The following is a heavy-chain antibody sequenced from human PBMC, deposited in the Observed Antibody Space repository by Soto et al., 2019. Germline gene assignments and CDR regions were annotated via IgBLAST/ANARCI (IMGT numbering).Heavy chain of an antibody. CDR3: ARSIAAAGSFDY. CDR2: IYHSGST. Sequence: SETLSLTCAVSSGSISSSNWWSWVRQPPGKGLEWIGEIYHSGSTNYNPSLKSRVTISVDKSKNQFSLKLSSVTAADTAVYYCARSIAAAGSFDYWGQGTLVTVSS. J-gene: IGHJ4*02. CDR1: SGSISSSNW. D-gene: IGHD6-13*01. V-gene: IGHV4-4*02.